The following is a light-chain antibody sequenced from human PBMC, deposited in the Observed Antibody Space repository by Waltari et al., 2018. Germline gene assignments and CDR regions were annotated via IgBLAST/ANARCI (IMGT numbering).Light chain of an antibody. Sequence: QSVLTQPPSASGTPGQRVTISCSGSSCNIGSNTGNWYQQLPGTAPKLLITSKHKRPSGVPDRFSGSKSGTSASLAISGLQSEDEADYYCAAWDDSLSALYVFGTGTKVTVL. CDR1: SCNIGSNT. J-gene: IGLJ1*01. CDR2: SKH. CDR3: AAWDDSLSALYV. V-gene: IGLV1-44*01.